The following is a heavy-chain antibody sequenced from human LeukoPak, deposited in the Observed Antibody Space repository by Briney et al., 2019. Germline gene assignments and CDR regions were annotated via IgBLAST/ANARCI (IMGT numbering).Heavy chain of an antibody. Sequence: PGGSLRLSCAASGFTFSNYWMTWVRQAPGKGLEWVANIKHDGSDKYYVDSVRGRFSISRDNAKNSLYLQMNSLRAEDTAVYYCVTTGQLSFWGQGTLVTVSS. CDR2: IKHDGSDK. D-gene: IGHD4-17*01. J-gene: IGHJ4*02. CDR3: VTTGQLSF. V-gene: IGHV3-7*05. CDR1: GFTFSNYW.